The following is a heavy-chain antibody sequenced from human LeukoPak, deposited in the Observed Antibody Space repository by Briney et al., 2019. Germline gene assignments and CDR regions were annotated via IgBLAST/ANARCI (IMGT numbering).Heavy chain of an antibody. J-gene: IGHJ4*02. V-gene: IGHV1-8*01. CDR2: MNPNSGNT. Sequence: ASVKVSCKASGYTFTSYDINWVRQATGQELEWMGWMNPNSGNTGYAQKFQGRVTMTRNTSISTAYMELSSLRSEDTAVYYCARRRMTTVTIDYWGQGTLVTVSS. CDR3: ARRRMTTVTIDY. D-gene: IGHD4-17*01. CDR1: GYTFTSYD.